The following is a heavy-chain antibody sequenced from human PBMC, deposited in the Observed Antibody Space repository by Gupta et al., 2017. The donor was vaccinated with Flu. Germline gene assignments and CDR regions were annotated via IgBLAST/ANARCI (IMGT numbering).Heavy chain of an antibody. CDR3: ARGPYSSGWYWVDH. J-gene: IGHJ5*02. CDR2: INPNSSGT. CDR1: GYTFTDHY. Sequence: QVQLVQSGAEVKKPGASVTAPCKASGYTFTDHYIHWVRQAPGQGLEWIGWINPNSSGTKYAPQFQGRVTMTRATSITTAYLDVSWLRSDDAATYYCARGPYSSGWYWVDHWGQGTLVTVSS. D-gene: IGHD6-19*01. V-gene: IGHV1-2*02.